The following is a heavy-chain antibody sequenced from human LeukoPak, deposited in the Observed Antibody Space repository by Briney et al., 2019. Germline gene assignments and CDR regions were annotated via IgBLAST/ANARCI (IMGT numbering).Heavy chain of an antibody. CDR2: INSDGRTT. D-gene: IGHD3-22*01. J-gene: IGHJ4*02. CDR3: AMIKGG. V-gene: IGHV3-74*01. CDR1: GFTFSNNW. Sequence: GGSLRLSXAASGFTFSNNWMHWVRQAPGKGLVWVSRINSDGRTTTYADSVKGRFTISRDNAKNTLYLQMNSLRAEDTAVYYCAMIKGGWGQGTLVTVSS.